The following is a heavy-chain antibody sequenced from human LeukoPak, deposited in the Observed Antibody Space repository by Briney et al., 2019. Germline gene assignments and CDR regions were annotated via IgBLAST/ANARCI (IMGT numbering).Heavy chain of an antibody. CDR3: AREHVNWFDP. CDR2: ISGSGSSI. V-gene: IGHV3-48*03. CDR1: GFTFTSYE. J-gene: IGHJ5*02. Sequence: PGGSLRLSCAASGFTFTSYEMNWVRQTPGQGLEWVSYISGSGSSIHYVDSVKGRFTISRDNAKNSLYLQMNSLRAEDTAVYYCAREHVNWFDPWGQGTLVTVSS.